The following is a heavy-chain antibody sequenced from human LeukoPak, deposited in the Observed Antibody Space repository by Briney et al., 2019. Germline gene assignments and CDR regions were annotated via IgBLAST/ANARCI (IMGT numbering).Heavy chain of an antibody. V-gene: IGHV1-69*05. CDR1: GGTFSSYA. CDR2: IIAIFGTA. J-gene: IGHJ3*02. Sequence: SVKVSCKASGGTFSSYAISWVRQAPGQGLEWMGGIIAIFGTANYTQKFQGRVTITTDESTSTAYMELSSLRSEEKPVYYWCRGPQNGDYEYDAFDIWGQRKMVTVSS. D-gene: IGHD4-17*01. CDR3: CRGPQNGDYEYDAFDI.